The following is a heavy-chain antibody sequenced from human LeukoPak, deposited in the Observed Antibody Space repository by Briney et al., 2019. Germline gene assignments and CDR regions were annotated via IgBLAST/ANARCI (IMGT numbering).Heavy chain of an antibody. Sequence: GASVKVSCKASGGTFSSYTISWVRLAPGQGLEWMGGIIPIFGSGNYAQKFQDRVTITADESTSTVYMELSSLRSGDTAVYYCAKAGAAAIFDHWGQGTLVTVSS. CDR1: GGTFSSYT. V-gene: IGHV1-69*13. D-gene: IGHD6-13*01. CDR2: IIPIFGSG. CDR3: AKAGAAAIFDH. J-gene: IGHJ4*02.